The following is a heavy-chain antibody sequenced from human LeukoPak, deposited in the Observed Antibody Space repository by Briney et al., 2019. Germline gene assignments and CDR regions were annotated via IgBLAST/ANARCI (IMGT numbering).Heavy chain of an antibody. CDR1: GYSFTGYY. CDR3: ARGSTRGASSDI. V-gene: IGHV1-2*02. J-gene: IGHJ3*02. CDR2: TNPNSGGT. Sequence: ASVKVSCKASGYSFTGYYMYWVRQAPGQGLEWMGWTNPNSGGTNYAQKFQGRVTMTRDTSISTAYMELSSLRSDDTAVFYCARGSTRGASSDIWGQGTMVTVSS. D-gene: IGHD5/OR15-5a*01.